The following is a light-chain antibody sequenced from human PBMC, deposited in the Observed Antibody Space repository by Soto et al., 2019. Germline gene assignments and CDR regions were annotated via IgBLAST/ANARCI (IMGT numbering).Light chain of an antibody. CDR3: CSYVGSSTVI. V-gene: IGLV2-23*01. J-gene: IGLJ2*01. CDR1: SSDVGNYNL. CDR2: ENI. Sequence: QSVLTQPASVSGSPGQSITISCTGTSSDVGNYNLVSWYQQHPGQAPKLLIYENIKWPSGASNRFSGSKSGNTASLTISGLQAEDEADYYCCSYVGSSTVIFGGGTQLTVL.